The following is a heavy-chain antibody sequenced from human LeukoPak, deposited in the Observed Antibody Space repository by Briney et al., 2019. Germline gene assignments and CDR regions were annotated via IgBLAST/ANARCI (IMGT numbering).Heavy chain of an antibody. V-gene: IGHV3-66*01. D-gene: IGHD4-17*01. CDR1: GFTVSNNY. CDR2: IYRDGST. J-gene: IGHJ4*02. Sequence: GGSLRLSCAASGFTVSNNYMSWVRQAPGKGVEWVSVIYRDGSTYYADSVKGRFTISRDNSKNTLYLQMDSLRAEDTAVYYCARLSVTTWYYFDYWAQGTLVTVSS. CDR3: ARLSVTTWYYFDY.